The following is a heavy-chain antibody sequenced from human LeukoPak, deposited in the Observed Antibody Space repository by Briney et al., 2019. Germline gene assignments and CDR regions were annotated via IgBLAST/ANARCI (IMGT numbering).Heavy chain of an antibody. D-gene: IGHD5-24*01. CDR2: IYYGGNT. V-gene: IGHV4-39*01. Sequence: SETLSLTCTVSGGSISSSRYYWGWIRQPPGKGLEWIGSIYYGGNTWYSPSLKSRVTISVDTSKNQFSLKLTSVTAADTAVYYCASHTNANYRYYFDYWGQGTLVTVSP. CDR3: ASHTNANYRYYFDY. CDR1: GGSISSSRYY. J-gene: IGHJ4*02.